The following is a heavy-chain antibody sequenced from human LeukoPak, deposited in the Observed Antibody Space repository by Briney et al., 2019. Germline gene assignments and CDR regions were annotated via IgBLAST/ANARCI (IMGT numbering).Heavy chain of an antibody. V-gene: IGHV1-69*13. CDR1: GGTFSSYA. Sequence: SVKVSCKASGGTFSSYAISWVRQAPGQGLEWMGGIIPIFGTANYAQEFQGRVTITADESTSTAYMELSSLRSEDTAVYYCAREGDIPRGMDVWGQGTTVTVSS. J-gene: IGHJ6*02. CDR2: IIPIFGTA. D-gene: IGHD3-9*01. CDR3: AREGDIPRGMDV.